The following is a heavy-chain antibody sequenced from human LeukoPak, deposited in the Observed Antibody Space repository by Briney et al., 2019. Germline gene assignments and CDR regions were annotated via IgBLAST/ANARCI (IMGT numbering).Heavy chain of an antibody. CDR3: ARGPRYFDY. CDR1: GFTFSSNY. V-gene: IGHV3-53*01. J-gene: IGHJ4*02. CDR2: IYSTGDV. Sequence: PGGXLRLSCAASGFTFSSNYMSWVRQAPGTGLEWVSVIYSTGDVYYSESVKGRFTISRDNSKNMLYLEMNSLRAEDTAVYYCARGPRYFDYWGQGTLVTVSS.